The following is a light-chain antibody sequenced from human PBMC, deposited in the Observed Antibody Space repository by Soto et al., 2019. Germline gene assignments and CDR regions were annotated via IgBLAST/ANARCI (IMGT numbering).Light chain of an antibody. CDR2: DVY. CDR3: NSYTHSGTYV. CDR1: SSDVGGYNY. J-gene: IGLJ6*01. Sequence: QSALAQPPSVSGSPGQAITISCTGTSSDVGGYNYVSWYQQHPGKAPKLMIFDVYNRPSGISNRFSASKSDNTASLNISGLQADDEADYYCNSYTHSGTYVFGSGTKLTVL. V-gene: IGLV2-14*03.